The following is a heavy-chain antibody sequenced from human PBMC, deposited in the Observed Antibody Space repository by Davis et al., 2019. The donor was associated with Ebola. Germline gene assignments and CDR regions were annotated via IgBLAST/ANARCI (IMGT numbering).Heavy chain of an antibody. J-gene: IGHJ4*02. Sequence: PGGSLRLSCAASGFTFSSYWMSWVRQAPGKGLEWVANIKQDGSEKYYVDSVKGRFTISRDNAKNSLYLQMNSLRAEDTAVYYCAKDLVWGQDYFDYWGQGTLVTVSS. CDR3: AKDLVWGQDYFDY. D-gene: IGHD3-16*01. V-gene: IGHV3-7*01. CDR1: GFTFSSYW. CDR2: IKQDGSEK.